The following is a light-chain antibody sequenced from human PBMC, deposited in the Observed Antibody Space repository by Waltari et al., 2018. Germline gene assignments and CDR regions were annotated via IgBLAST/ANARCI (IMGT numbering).Light chain of an antibody. CDR2: GAS. Sequence: EIVLTQSPGTLSLSPGERATLSCRASQSVGRSLAWYQQKPGQAPRLLINGASSRATGVPDRFSGSGSGTDFSLTISGLEPEDFAVYYCQHYVRLPATFGQGTKVEI. J-gene: IGKJ1*01. CDR1: QSVGRS. V-gene: IGKV3-20*01. CDR3: QHYVRLPAT.